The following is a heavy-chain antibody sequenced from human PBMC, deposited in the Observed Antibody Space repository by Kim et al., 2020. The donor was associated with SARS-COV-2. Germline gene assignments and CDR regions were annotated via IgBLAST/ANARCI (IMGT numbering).Heavy chain of an antibody. D-gene: IGHD6-13*01. CDR3: AKHRSPGASVISAVDV. V-gene: IGHV3-66*04. J-gene: IGHJ4*02. Sequence: DAVTGRFAISRDNSNNTLYLQMNSLRADDTAVYYCAKHRSPGASVISAVDVWGRGTLVTVSS.